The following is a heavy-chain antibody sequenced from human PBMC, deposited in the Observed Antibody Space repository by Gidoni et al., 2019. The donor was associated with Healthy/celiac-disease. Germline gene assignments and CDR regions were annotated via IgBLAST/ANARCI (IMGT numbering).Heavy chain of an antibody. D-gene: IGHD3-9*01. CDR1: GGSISSSSYY. V-gene: IGHV4-39*01. CDR3: ARNLLYYDILTGYFPDAFDI. J-gene: IGHJ3*02. CDR2: IYYSGST. Sequence: QLQLQESGPGLVKPSETLSLTCTVSGGSISSSSYYWGWIRQPPGKGLEWIGSIYYSGSTYYNPSLKSRVTISVDTSKNQFSLKLSSVTAADTAVYYCARNLLYYDILTGYFPDAFDIWGQGTMVTVSS.